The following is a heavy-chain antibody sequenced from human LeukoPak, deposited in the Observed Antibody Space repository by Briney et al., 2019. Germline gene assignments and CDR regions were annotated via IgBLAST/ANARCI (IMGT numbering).Heavy chain of an antibody. V-gene: IGHV3-21*01. CDR2: ISSTSTYI. D-gene: IGHD4-17*01. J-gene: IGHJ4*02. CDR3: ARFDYADALAFEC. CDR1: GFPWSSFR. Sequence: GGSLLGRGAASGFPWSSFRLNWVRQAPGKGLEWVSSISSTSTYIHYADSVKGRFTISRDNAKNSLYLQMNSLRAEDTAVYYCARFDYADALAFECWVQGTLVTVSS.